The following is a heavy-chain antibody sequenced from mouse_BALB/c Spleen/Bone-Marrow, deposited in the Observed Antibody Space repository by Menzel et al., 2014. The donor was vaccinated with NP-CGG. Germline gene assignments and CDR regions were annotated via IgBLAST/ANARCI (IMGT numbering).Heavy chain of an antibody. CDR1: GFNIKDTY. Sequence: EVQLQQSGAELVKPGASVKLSCTASGFNIKDTYMHWVKQRCEQGLEWIGRIDPANGNTKYDPKFQGKATITADTSSNTAYLQLSSLTSEDTAVYYCANYYYGSSLFAYWGQGTLVTVSA. CDR3: ANYYYGSSLFAY. CDR2: IDPANGNT. D-gene: IGHD1-1*01. J-gene: IGHJ3*01. V-gene: IGHV14-3*02.